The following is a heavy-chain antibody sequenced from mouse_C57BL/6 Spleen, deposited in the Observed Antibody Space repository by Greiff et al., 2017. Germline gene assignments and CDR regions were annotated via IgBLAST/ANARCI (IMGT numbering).Heavy chain of an antibody. D-gene: IGHD2-4*01. Sequence: VQLQQSGPELVKPGASVKISCKASGYSFTGYYMNWVKQSPEKSLEWIGEINPSTGGTTYNQKFKAKATLTVDKSSSTAYMQLKSLTSEDSAVYYCARSGYDYDADFDYWGQGTTLTVSS. V-gene: IGHV1-42*01. CDR2: INPSTGGT. J-gene: IGHJ2*01. CDR1: GYSFTGYY. CDR3: ARSGYDYDADFDY.